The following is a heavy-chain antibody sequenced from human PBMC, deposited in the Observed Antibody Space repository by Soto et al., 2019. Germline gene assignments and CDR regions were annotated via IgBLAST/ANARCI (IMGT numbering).Heavy chain of an antibody. V-gene: IGHV4-34*01. D-gene: IGHD2-15*01. CDR3: ASLGHLGAAARPSDY. CDR1: GGSFSGYY. CDR2: INPSGST. J-gene: IGHJ4*02. Sequence: YAVSGGSFSGYYWSWIRQPPGAGLEWSGEINPSGSTNYNPSLKSRGTISVDTSKNQFFLKLSSVTAAETAVYYGASLGHLGAAARPSDYWGQGTLVTVSS.